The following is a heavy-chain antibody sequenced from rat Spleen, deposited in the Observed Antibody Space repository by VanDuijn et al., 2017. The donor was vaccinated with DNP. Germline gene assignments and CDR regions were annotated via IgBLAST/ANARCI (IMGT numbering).Heavy chain of an antibody. D-gene: IGHD1-11*01. CDR3: ARLGWHGWFAY. J-gene: IGHJ3*01. V-gene: IGHV4-2*01. CDR2: INKDSSTI. Sequence: EVKLVESGGGLVQPGRALKLSCAASGFNLNDYWMGWVRQAPGKGLEWIGEINKDSSTINYNPSLKYKFTISRDNAQNTLYLQMSKLGSEDTAIYYCARLGWHGWFAYCGQGTLVTVSS. CDR1: GFNLNDYW.